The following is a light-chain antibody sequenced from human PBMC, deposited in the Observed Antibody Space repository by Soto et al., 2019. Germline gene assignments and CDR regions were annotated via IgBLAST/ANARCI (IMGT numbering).Light chain of an antibody. Sequence: DIQMTQSRSSLSASXXDRVXITCRASQSISSYLNWYQQKPGKAPKXXIYAASTLQSGVPSRFSGSGSGTEFTLTISSLQPEDFATYYCQQLNSYPRTFGQGTKVDIK. CDR2: AAS. CDR1: QSISSY. CDR3: QQLNSYPRT. V-gene: IGKV1-9*01. J-gene: IGKJ1*01.